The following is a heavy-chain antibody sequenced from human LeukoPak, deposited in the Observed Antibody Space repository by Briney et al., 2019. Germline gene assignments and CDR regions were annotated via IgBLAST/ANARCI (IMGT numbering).Heavy chain of an antibody. CDR3: ERGRGSLATKNVDTAMVTGYFDY. CDR2: IYYDGSNK. D-gene: IGHD5-18*01. J-gene: IGHJ4*02. V-gene: IGHV3-30-3*01. Sequence: GGSLRLSCAASGFTFSSYWMHWVRQAPGKGLEWVAGIYYDGSNKYYADSVKGRFTISRDNSKNTLYLQMNSPRAEDTAVYYCERGRGSLATKNVDTAMVTGYFDYWGQGTLVTVSS. CDR1: GFTFSSYW.